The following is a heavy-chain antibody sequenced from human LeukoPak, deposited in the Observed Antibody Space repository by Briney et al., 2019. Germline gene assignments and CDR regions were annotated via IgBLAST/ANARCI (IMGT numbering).Heavy chain of an antibody. J-gene: IGHJ4*02. CDR3: ASSSEGYDSSGYYKYFDY. CDR1: GGSISTSAYY. Sequence: SETLSLTCIVSGGSISTSAYYWGWIRQPPGEGLQWIGEINHSGSTNYNPSLKSRVTISVDTSKNQFSLKLSSVTAADTAVYYCASSSEGYDSSGYYKYFDYWGQGTLVTVSS. CDR2: INHSGST. D-gene: IGHD3-22*01. V-gene: IGHV4-39*07.